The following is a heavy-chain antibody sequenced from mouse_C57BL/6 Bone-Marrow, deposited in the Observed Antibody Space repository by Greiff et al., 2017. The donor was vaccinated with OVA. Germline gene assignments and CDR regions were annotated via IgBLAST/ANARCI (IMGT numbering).Heavy chain of an antibody. J-gene: IGHJ2*01. CDR1: GYTFTSYW. D-gene: IGHD1-1*01. CDR2: IDPSDSYT. CDR3: ARDITTVGFDY. Sequence: QVQLQQPGAELVMPGASVKLSCKASGYTFTSYWMHWVKQRPGQGLEWIGEIDPSDSYTNYNQKFKGKSTLTVDKSSSTAYMQLSSLTSEDSAVYYCARDITTVGFDYWGQGTTLTVSS. V-gene: IGHV1-69*01.